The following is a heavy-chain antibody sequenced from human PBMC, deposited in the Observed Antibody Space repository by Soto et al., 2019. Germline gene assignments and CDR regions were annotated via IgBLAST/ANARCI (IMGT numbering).Heavy chain of an antibody. CDR3: ARGLSSPAAGMDV. CDR2: INHSGST. J-gene: IGHJ6*02. D-gene: IGHD6-13*01. CDR1: GGTFSGYY. Sequence: PSETLSLTCAVYGGTFSGYYWSWIRQPPGKGLEWIGEINHSGSTNYNPSLKSRVTISVDTSKTQFSLKLSSVTAADTAVYYCARGLSSPAAGMDVWGQGTTVTVSS. V-gene: IGHV4-34*01.